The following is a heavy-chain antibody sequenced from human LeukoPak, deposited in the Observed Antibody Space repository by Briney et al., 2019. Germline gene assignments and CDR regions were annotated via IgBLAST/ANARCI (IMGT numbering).Heavy chain of an antibody. CDR2: FDPEDGET. CDR3: ATCLLSQWLIQNWFDA. CDR1: GYTLTELS. J-gene: IGHJ5*02. Sequence: ASVKVSCKVSGYTLTELSMHWVRQAPGKGLEWMGGFDPEDGETIYAQKFQGRVTMTEDTSTDTAYMELSSLRSEDTAVYYCATCLLSQWLIQNWFDAWGQGNLVTVSS. V-gene: IGHV1-24*01. D-gene: IGHD6-19*01.